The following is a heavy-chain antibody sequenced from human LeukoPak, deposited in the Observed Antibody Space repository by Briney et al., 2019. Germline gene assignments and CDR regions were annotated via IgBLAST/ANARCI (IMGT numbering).Heavy chain of an antibody. J-gene: IGHJ5*02. D-gene: IGHD2-15*01. CDR2: NNGDGSTT. Sequence: GGSLRLSCEASGFSLSGYWMYWVRQAPGKGLMYISRNNGDGSTTNYADVVKGRFTMSRDNVKNTLYLQMNSLRVEDTAVYYCARDPRNVGLAPWGQGALVTVSS. CDR3: ARDPRNVGLAP. CDR1: GFSLSGYW. V-gene: IGHV3-74*01.